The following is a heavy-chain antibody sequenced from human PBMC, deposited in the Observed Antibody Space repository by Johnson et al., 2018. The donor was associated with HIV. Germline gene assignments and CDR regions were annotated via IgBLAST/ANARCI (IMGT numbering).Heavy chain of an antibody. CDR3: ARDTYYYDSSGYLDAFDI. CDR2: ISSSGSTI. D-gene: IGHD3-22*01. CDR1: GFTFSDYY. V-gene: IGHV3-11*04. J-gene: IGHJ3*02. Sequence: QVQLVESGGGLVKPGGFLRLSCAASGFTFSDYYMSWIRQAPGKGLEWVSYISSSGSTIYYADSVKGRFTISRDNAKNSLYLQMNSLRAEDTAVYYCARDTYYYDSSGYLDAFDIWGQGTMVTVSS.